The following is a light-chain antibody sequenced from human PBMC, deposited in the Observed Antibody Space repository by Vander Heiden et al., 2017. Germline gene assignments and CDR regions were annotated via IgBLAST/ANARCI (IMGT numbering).Light chain of an antibody. CDR3: QQDYSYPLT. CDR2: SAS. CDR1: QGISSY. J-gene: IGKJ1*01. Sequence: AIRMTHSPSSFSASTGDRVTITCRASQGISSYLAWYQQKPGKAPKLLIYSASTLQSGVPSRFSGSGSGTDFTLTISCLQSEHFATYYCQQDYSYPLTFGQGTKVEIK. V-gene: IGKV1-8*01.